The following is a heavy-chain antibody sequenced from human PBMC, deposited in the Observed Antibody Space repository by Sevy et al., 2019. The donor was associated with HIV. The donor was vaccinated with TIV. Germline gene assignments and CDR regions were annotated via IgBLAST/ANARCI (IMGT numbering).Heavy chain of an antibody. CDR3: ARAYYYGSGSSSYYYYGMDV. V-gene: IGHV1-69*13. Sequence: ASVKVSCKASGGTFSSYAISWVRQAPGQGLEWMGGIIPIFGTANYAQKFQGRDTITADESTSTAYMELSSLRSEDTAVYYCARAYYYGSGSSSYYYYGMDVWGQGTTVTVSS. D-gene: IGHD3-10*01. CDR1: GGTFSSYA. J-gene: IGHJ6*02. CDR2: IIPIFGTA.